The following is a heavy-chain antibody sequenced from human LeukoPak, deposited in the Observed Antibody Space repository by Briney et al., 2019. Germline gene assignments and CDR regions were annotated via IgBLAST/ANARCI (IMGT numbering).Heavy chain of an antibody. CDR3: ARTEDYYDSSGYYPLGY. Sequence: PSETLSLTCTVSGGSISSSSYYWGWIRQPPGKGLEWIGSIYYSGSTYYNPSLRSRVTISVDTSKNQLSLKLSSVTAADTAVYYCARTEDYYDSSGYYPLGYWGQGTLVTVSS. CDR2: IYYSGST. CDR1: GGSISSSSYY. V-gene: IGHV4-39*07. D-gene: IGHD3-22*01. J-gene: IGHJ4*02.